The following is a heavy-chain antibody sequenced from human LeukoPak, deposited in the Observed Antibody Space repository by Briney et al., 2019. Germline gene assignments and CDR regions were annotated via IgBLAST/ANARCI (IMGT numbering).Heavy chain of an antibody. CDR1: GGSISSYY. CDR3: ARDHPIPYCSSTSCYPRARGYFDY. D-gene: IGHD2-2*01. Sequence: PSETLSLTCTVSGGSISSYYWSWIRQPAGKGLEWIGRIYTSGSTNYNPSLKSRVTISVDTSKNQFSLKLSSVTAADTAVYYCARDHPIPYCSSTSCYPRARGYFDYWGQGTLVTVSS. V-gene: IGHV4-4*07. CDR2: IYTSGST. J-gene: IGHJ4*02.